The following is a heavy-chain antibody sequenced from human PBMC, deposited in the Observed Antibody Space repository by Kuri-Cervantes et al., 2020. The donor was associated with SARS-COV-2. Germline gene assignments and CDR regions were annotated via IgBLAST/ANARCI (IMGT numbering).Heavy chain of an antibody. D-gene: IGHD2-15*01. V-gene: IGHV3-23*01. Sequence: GGSLRLSCAASGFTFSSYAMSWVRQAPGKGLEWVSAISGSGGSTYYADSVKGRFTISRDNSKNTLYLQMNSLRAEDTALYYCAKVGRRTRHCSGGSCYPTFFDYWGQGTLVTVSS. CDR1: GFTFSSYA. J-gene: IGHJ4*02. CDR2: ISGSGGST. CDR3: AKVGRRTRHCSGGSCYPTFFDY.